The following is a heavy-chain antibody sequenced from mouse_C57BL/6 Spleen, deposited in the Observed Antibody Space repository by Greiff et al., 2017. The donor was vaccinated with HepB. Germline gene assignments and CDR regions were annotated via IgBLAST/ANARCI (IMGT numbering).Heavy chain of an antibody. J-gene: IGHJ2*01. CDR1: GYTFTDYE. CDR2: IDPETGGT. CDR3: TRSRGSSPHFDY. Sequence: VKLMESGAELVRPGASVTLSCKASGYTFTDYEMHWVKQTPVHGLEWIGAIDPETGGTAYNQKFKGKAILTADKSSSTAYMELRSLTSEDSAVYYCTRSRGSSPHFDYWGQGTTLTVSS. V-gene: IGHV1-15*01. D-gene: IGHD1-1*01.